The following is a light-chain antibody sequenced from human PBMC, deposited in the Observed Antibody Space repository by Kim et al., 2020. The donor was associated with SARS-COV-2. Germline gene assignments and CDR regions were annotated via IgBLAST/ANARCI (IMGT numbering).Light chain of an antibody. CDR1: DSNIGAGCG. J-gene: IGLJ2*01. Sequence: GVTISCSGNDSNIGAGCGVHWYQRLPGRAPKLLIYDTRSRPSGVPDRFSGSKSGTSASLAITGLQVEDEADYYCQSYDRGLNGAIFGGGTKVTVL. V-gene: IGLV1-40*01. CDR3: QSYDRGLNGAI. CDR2: DTR.